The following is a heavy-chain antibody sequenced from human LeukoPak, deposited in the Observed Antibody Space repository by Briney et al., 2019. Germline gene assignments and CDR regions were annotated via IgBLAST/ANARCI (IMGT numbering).Heavy chain of an antibody. CDR2: ISSSSSYI. D-gene: IGHD3-22*01. Sequence: GGSLRPSCAASGFTFSSYSMNWVRQAPGKGLEWVSSISSSSSYIYYADSVKGRFTISRDNAKNSLYLQMNSLRAEDTAVYYCASPHHYYDSSVDYWGQGTLVTVSS. CDR3: ASPHHYYDSSVDY. CDR1: GFTFSSYS. V-gene: IGHV3-21*01. J-gene: IGHJ4*02.